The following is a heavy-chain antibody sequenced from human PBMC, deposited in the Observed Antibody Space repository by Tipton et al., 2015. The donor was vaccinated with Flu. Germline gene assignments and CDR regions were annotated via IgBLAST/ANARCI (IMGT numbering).Heavy chain of an antibody. V-gene: IGHV4-4*07. CDR3: ARELHGVVAV. CDR2: ISTSGVT. Sequence: TLSLTCSVSGASISTHYWTWIRQPAGKGPVWIGRISTSGVTTYNPSLKSRVTMSRDTSKNQFYLELNSVTAADTAVYYCARELHGVVAVWGQGTLVTVSS. J-gene: IGHJ4*02. CDR1: GASISTHY. D-gene: IGHD2-15*01.